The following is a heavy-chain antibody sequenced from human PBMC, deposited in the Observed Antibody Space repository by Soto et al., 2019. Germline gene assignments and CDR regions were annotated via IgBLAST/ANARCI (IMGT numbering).Heavy chain of an antibody. CDR1: GFTFSSYG. D-gene: IGHD2-15*01. V-gene: IGHV3-30*18. CDR2: ISYDGSNK. J-gene: IGHJ6*02. CDR3: AKANTCSGRSCYSDYYYYYGMDV. Sequence: PGGSLRLSCAASGFTFSSYGMHWVRQAPGKGLEWVAVISYDGSNKYYADSVKGRFTISRDNSKNTLYLQMNSLRAEDTAVYYCAKANTCSGRSCYSDYYYYYGMDVWGQGTTVTVSS.